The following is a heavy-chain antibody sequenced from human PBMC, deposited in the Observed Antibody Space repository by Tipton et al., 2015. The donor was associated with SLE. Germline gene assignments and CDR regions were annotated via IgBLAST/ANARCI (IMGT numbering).Heavy chain of an antibody. CDR1: GGSFSGYY. J-gene: IGHJ4*02. Sequence: TLSLTCAVYGGSFSGYYWSCTRQPPGKGLEWIGEINHSGSTNYNPSLKSRVTMSLDTSKNQFSLKLSSVTAADTAVYYCARAPRRYDSSGYYFLLGPPPDYFDYWGQGTLVTVSS. CDR3: ARAPRRYDSSGYYFLLGPPPDYFDY. V-gene: IGHV4-34*01. D-gene: IGHD3-22*01. CDR2: INHSGST.